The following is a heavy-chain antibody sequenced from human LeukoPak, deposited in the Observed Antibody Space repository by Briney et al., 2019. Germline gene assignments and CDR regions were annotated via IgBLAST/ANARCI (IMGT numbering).Heavy chain of an antibody. CDR3: ARGRHDITMIVVVMTSVSYYLDV. D-gene: IGHD3-22*01. CDR2: INPSGST. CDR1: GGSFSGYH. Sequence: SETLSLTCAVYGGSFSGYHWTWIRQSPGKGLEWIGDINPSGSTYYNPSLKSRLTISIDTSKNQFSLKLRSVTAADTAVYYCARGRHDITMIVVVMTSVSYYLDVWGKGTTVTVS. J-gene: IGHJ6*03. V-gene: IGHV4-34*01.